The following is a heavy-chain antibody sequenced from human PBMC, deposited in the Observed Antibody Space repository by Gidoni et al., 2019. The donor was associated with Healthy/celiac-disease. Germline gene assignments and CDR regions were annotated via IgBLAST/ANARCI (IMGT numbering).Heavy chain of an antibody. CDR1: GFTFSSYG. Sequence: QVQLVESGGGVVQPGRSLRLSCAASGFTFSSYGMHWVRQAPGKGLEWVAVISYDGSNKYYADSVKGRFTISRDNSKNTLYLQMNSLRAEDTAVYYCAKDYGSGSYYSTPLGPIDYWGQGTLVTVSS. V-gene: IGHV3-30*18. J-gene: IGHJ4*02. D-gene: IGHD3-10*01. CDR2: ISYDGSNK. CDR3: AKDYGSGSYYSTPLGPIDY.